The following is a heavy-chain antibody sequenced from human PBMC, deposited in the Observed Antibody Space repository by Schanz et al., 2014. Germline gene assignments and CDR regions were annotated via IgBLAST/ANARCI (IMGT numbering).Heavy chain of an antibody. V-gene: IGHV1-69*02. CDR1: GGTFSSYT. D-gene: IGHD6-19*01. Sequence: QVQLVQSEAEVKKPGSSVKVSCKASGGTFSSYTINWVRQAPGQGLEWLGRIMPLRGIGNNAWKFQDRLTITADKSMNITYMELSSLGTEDTAVYYCTRLRRADPNGFDVWGQGTTXTVS. CDR3: TRLRRADPNGFDV. CDR2: IMPLRGIG. J-gene: IGHJ6*02.